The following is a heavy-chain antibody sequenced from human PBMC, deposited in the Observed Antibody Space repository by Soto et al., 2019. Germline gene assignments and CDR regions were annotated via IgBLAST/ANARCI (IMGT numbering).Heavy chain of an antibody. CDR1: GFPFSSQS. D-gene: IGHD3-22*01. CDR2: LSHDGRSE. CDR3: ASGQAFYYDNRRY. J-gene: IGHJ4*02. V-gene: IGHV3-30-3*01. Sequence: QPGGSLRLSCAASGFPFSSQSLHWVRQAPGKGLEWVAVLSHDGRSEYYADSVKGRFTISRDTSANMLFLHMNNLRTEDTAVYYCASGQAFYYDNRRYWGQGTVVTVSS.